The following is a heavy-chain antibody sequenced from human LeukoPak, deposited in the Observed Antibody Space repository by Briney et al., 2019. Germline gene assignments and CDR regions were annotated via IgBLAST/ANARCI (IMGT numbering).Heavy chain of an antibody. Sequence: GASVKVSCKASGYTFTSYGISWVRQAPGQGLEWMGWISAYNGNTNYARKLQGRVTMTTDTSTSTAYMELRSLRSDDTAVYYCARDLRSIVVVPAAMHSWFDPWGQGTLVTVSS. V-gene: IGHV1-18*01. CDR2: ISAYNGNT. J-gene: IGHJ5*02. D-gene: IGHD2-2*01. CDR1: GYTFTSYG. CDR3: ARDLRSIVVVPAAMHSWFDP.